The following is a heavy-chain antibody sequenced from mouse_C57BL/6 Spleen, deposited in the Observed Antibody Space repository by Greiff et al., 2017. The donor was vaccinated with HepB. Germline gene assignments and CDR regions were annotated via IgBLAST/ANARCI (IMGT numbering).Heavy chain of an antibody. CDR1: GFTFSDYG. D-gene: IGHD1-1*01. V-gene: IGHV5-17*01. Sequence: EVKLMESGGGLVKPGGSLKLSCAASGFTFSDYGMHWVRQAPEKGLEWVAYISSGSSTIYYADTVKGRFTISRDNAKNTLFLQMTSLRSEDTAMYYCARDGSRRGYAMDYWGQGTSVTVSS. CDR3: ARDGSRRGYAMDY. CDR2: ISSGSSTI. J-gene: IGHJ4*01.